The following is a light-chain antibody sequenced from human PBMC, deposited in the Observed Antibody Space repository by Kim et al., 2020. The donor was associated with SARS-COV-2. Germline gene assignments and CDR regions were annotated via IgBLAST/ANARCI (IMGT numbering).Light chain of an antibody. J-gene: IGKJ3*01. V-gene: IGKV3-20*01. CDR2: GAS. CDR3: QQYGSSPLT. CDR1: QSVDSSY. Sequence: SPGETATPSCRASQSVDSSYLAWYQQKPGQAPRLLMYGASSRATGIPDRISGSGSGTDFILTISRLEPEDFAVYYCQQYGSSPLTFGPGTKVDIK.